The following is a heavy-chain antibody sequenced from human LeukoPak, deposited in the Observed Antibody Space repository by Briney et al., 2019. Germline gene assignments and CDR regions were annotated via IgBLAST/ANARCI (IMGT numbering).Heavy chain of an antibody. J-gene: IGHJ4*02. Sequence: GGSLRLSCAASGFTFSSYGMHWVRQAPGKGLEWVAVMWYDGSNKYYADSVKGRFTISRDNSKNTLYLQMNSLRAEDTAVYYCARAHSGSYLLDYWGQGTLVTVSS. CDR2: MWYDGSNK. CDR1: GFTFSSYG. V-gene: IGHV3-33*01. CDR3: ARAHSGSYLLDY. D-gene: IGHD1-26*01.